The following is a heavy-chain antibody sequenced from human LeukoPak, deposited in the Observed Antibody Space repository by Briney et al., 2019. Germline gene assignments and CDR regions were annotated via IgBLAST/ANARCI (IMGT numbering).Heavy chain of an antibody. J-gene: IGHJ4*02. D-gene: IGHD1-26*01. CDR1: GGSFSGYY. V-gene: IGHV4-34*01. CDR2: INHSGST. CDR3: ARGKWDGSDNSLDY. Sequence: SETLSLTCAVYGGSFSGYYWSWIRQPPGKGLEWIGEINHSGSTNYNPSLKSRVTISVDTSKNQSSPKLSSVTAADTAVYYCARGKWDGSDNSLDYWGQGTLVTVSS.